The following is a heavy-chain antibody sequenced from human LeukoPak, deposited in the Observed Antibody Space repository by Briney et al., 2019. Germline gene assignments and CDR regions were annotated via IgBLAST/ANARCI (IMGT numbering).Heavy chain of an antibody. D-gene: IGHD1-7*01. CDR2: IHHSGST. J-gene: IGHJ4*02. V-gene: IGHV4-38-2*01. Sequence: SETLSLTCVVSGYSISSGYSWGWIRQPPRKGLEWIGSIHHSGSTYYNPSLKSRVTISVDTSKNQFSLKVSSVTAADTGVYYCARIGSRTGSTRVLGYWGQGTLVTVSS. CDR1: GYSISSGYS. CDR3: ARIGSRTGSTRVLGY.